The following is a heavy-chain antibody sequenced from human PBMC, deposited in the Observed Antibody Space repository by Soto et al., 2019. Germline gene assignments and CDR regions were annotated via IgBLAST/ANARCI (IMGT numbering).Heavy chain of an antibody. CDR1: GGSIRSYS. D-gene: IGHD1-26*01. CDR2: IYYSGST. CDR3: ARGSGSQGSYYGMDV. Sequence: QVQLQESGPGLVKPSETLSLTCTVSGGSIRSYSWSWIRQSPGKGLDWIGYIYYSGSTNYNPSLKSRVTISVDTSKNQISLKLTSVTAADTAVYYCARGSGSQGSYYGMDVWGQGTTVTVSS. V-gene: IGHV4-59*01. J-gene: IGHJ6*02.